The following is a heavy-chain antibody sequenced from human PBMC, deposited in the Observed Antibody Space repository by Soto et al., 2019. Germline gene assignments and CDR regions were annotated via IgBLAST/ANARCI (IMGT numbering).Heavy chain of an antibody. J-gene: IGHJ5*02. D-gene: IGHD6-19*01. V-gene: IGHV4-31*11. CDR2: NNNRADT. CDR1: GASIDNNGYS. Sequence: SETLSLTCAVSGASIDNNGYSWTWIRQHPGKGLEWIGTNNNRADTYYNPSLKSRLTISLDTSQNHFSLRLNAVTAADTAIYYCAGGGSGWKALNWFDPWGQGIMVTVSS. CDR3: AGGGSGWKALNWFDP.